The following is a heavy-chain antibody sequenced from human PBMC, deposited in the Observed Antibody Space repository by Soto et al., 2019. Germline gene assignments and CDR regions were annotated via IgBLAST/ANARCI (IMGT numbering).Heavy chain of an antibody. CDR1: GFIFSRYW. J-gene: IGHJ6*02. CDR2: LHSDGSST. D-gene: IGHD2-2*02. Sequence: GGSLRPSCAASGFIFSRYWMHWVRQAPGKGLVWVSRLHSDGSSTSYADSVKGRFTISSDNAKNTLFLQMNSLRAEDTAVYYCARQLPTAIRGGFYYSYGLDVWGQGTTVTVSS. CDR3: ARQLPTAIRGGFYYSYGLDV. V-gene: IGHV3-74*01.